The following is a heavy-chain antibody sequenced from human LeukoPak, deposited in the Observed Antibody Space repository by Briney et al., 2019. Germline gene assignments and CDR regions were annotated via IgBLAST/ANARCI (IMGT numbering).Heavy chain of an antibody. CDR1: GGSISSGDYY. Sequence: LSLTCTVSGGSISSGDYYCSWIRQPPGKGLEWVSAIGPTGRSTYYADSVRGRFTISRDNSKNTLYLQMNSLRAEDTAIYYCAKDPMVRGATYDYWGQGTLVTVSS. D-gene: IGHD3-10*01. CDR3: AKDPMVRGATYDY. CDR2: IGPTGRST. J-gene: IGHJ4*02. V-gene: IGHV3-23*01.